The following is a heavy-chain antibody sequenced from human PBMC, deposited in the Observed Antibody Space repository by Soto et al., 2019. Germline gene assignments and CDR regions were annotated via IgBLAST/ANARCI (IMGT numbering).Heavy chain of an antibody. CDR2: ISAYNGNT. Sequence: ASVKVSCKASGYTFTSYGISWVRQAPGQGLEWMGWISAYNGNTNYAQKFQGRVTITRDTSASTAYMELSSLRSEDTAVYYCARGYVPTLYGGMDVWGQGTTVTVSS. J-gene: IGHJ6*02. D-gene: IGHD4-17*01. CDR3: ARGYVPTLYGGMDV. CDR1: GYTFTSYG. V-gene: IGHV1-18*01.